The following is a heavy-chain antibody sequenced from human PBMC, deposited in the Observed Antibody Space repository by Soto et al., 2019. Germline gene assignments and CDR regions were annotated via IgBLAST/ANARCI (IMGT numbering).Heavy chain of an antibody. CDR3: ATAPITGTGGHNSFYGMHV. V-gene: IGHV4-61*01. J-gene: IGHJ6*02. Sequence: QVQLQESGPGLVKPSETLSLTCTVSGDSVSSGFYYWNWIRQPPGKGLEWIGYIYFSGSTNYNPSLKSRLTISLDTSKNPFSLRLNSLTAADTAVYYSATAPITGTGGHNSFYGMHVWGQGTTVTVSS. CDR2: IYFSGST. D-gene: IGHD1-7*01. CDR1: GDSVSSGFYY.